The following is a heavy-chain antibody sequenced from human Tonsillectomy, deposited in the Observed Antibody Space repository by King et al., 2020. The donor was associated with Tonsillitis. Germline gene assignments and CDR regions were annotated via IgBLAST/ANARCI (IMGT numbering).Heavy chain of an antibody. CDR1: GDSISSYY. D-gene: IGHD3-22*01. V-gene: IGHV4-59*01. J-gene: IGHJ4*02. Sequence: QLQESGPGLVKPSETLSLTCTVSGDSISSYYWSWIRQPPGKGLEWIGYIYYTGSTNYDPSLKSRVTISVDTSKNQFSLKLSSVTAAATAVYYCARDTYYCDSTGYYRTYFDYWCQGALVTVAS. CDR2: IYYTGST. CDR3: ARDTYYCDSTGYYRTYFDY.